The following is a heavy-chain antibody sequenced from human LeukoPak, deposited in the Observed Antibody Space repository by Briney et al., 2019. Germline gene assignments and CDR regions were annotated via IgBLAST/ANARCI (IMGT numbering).Heavy chain of an antibody. J-gene: IGHJ4*02. V-gene: IGHV4-34*01. CDR2: INHSGST. D-gene: IGHD3-22*01. CDR3: ARAYYYDSSGYYLNPYYFDY. CDR1: GESFSGYY. Sequence: PSETLSLTCAVYGESFSGYYWSWIRQPPGKGLEWIGEINHSGSTNYNPSLKSRVTISVDTSKNQFSLKLSSVTAADTAVYYCARAYYYDSSGYYLNPYYFDYWGQGTLVTVSS.